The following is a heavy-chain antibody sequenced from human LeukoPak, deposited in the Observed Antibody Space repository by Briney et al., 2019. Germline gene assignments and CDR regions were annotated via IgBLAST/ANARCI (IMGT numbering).Heavy chain of an antibody. D-gene: IGHD4-17*01. J-gene: IGHJ4*02. CDR3: ARETYGDYGFDY. V-gene: IGHV3-23*01. CDR2: ISGSGGST. CDR1: GFTFSSYA. Sequence: GGSLRLSCAASGFTFSSYAMSWVRQAPGKGLEWVSAISGSGGSTYYADSVKGRFTISRDNAKNSLYLQLNSLRAEDTAVYYCARETYGDYGFDYWGQGTLVTVSS.